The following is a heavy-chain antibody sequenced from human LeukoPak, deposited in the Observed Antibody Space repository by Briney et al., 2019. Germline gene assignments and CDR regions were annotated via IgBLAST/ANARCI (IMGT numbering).Heavy chain of an antibody. CDR1: GFKFSNSD. J-gene: IGHJ2*01. V-gene: IGHV3-13*04. CDR3: ATGERPPPYTTDAWYFAL. Sequence: GGSLRLSCAVSGFKFSNSDMHWVRQSAGRGLEWGSTIGTEADPFYPGSVKGRFTISRDNAKDSLYLQMNSLRVEDTGVYYCATGERPPPYTTDAWYFALWGRGTRVTVSS. CDR2: IGTEADP. D-gene: IGHD1-26*01.